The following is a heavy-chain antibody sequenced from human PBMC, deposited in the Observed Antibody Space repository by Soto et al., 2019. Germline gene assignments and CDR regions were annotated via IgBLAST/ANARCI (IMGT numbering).Heavy chain of an antibody. CDR3: ARGLTGLDY. D-gene: IGHD3-9*01. V-gene: IGHV3-33*01. Sequence: QVQLVESGGGVVQPGTSLRLSCAASRFSFSTYDMHWVRQTPGKGLEWVALFWHDGSKIYYADSVRGRFTISRDFSRNTVYLEMNSLRTEDTAVYYCARGLTGLDYWGQGTQVTVSS. CDR1: RFSFSTYD. CDR2: FWHDGSKI. J-gene: IGHJ4*02.